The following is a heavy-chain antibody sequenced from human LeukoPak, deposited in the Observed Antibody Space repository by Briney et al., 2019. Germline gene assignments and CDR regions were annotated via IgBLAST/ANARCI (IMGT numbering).Heavy chain of an antibody. CDR2: IYSGGST. D-gene: IGHD6-6*01. CDR1: GFTVSSNY. V-gene: IGHV3-53*01. CDR3: AGQQQLVGGFDY. J-gene: IGHJ4*02. Sequence: GGSLRLSCAASGFTVSSNYMSWVRQAPGKGLEWVSVIYSGGSTYYADSVKGRFTISRDNSKNTLYLQMDSLRAEGTAVYYCAGQQQLVGGFDYWGQGTLVTVSS.